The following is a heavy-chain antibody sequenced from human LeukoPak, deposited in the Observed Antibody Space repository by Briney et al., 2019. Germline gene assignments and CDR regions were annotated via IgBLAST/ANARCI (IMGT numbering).Heavy chain of an antibody. V-gene: IGHV3-7*03. J-gene: IGHJ6*02. CDR3: ARGGGLDV. CDR1: GFTFSSYW. D-gene: IGHD3-16*01. Sequence: TGGSLRLSCAASGFTFSSYWMNWARQAPGKGLEWVASINHNGNVNYYVDSVKGRFTIPRDNAKNSLYLQMSNLRAEDTAVYFWARGGGLDVWGQGATVTVSS. CDR2: INHNGNVN.